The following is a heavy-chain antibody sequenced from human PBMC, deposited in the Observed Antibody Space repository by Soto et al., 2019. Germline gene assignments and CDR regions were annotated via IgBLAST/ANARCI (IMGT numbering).Heavy chain of an antibody. Sequence: ASVKVSCKASGYTFTSYDINWVRQATGQGLEWMGWMNLNSGNPGYAQKFQGRVTMTRNTSISTAYMELSSLRSEDTAVYYCARGPRVVVAAKSNYYYYGMDVWGQGTTVTVSS. CDR1: GYTFTSYD. CDR3: ARGPRVVVAAKSNYYYYGMDV. D-gene: IGHD2-15*01. CDR2: MNLNSGNP. V-gene: IGHV1-8*01. J-gene: IGHJ6*02.